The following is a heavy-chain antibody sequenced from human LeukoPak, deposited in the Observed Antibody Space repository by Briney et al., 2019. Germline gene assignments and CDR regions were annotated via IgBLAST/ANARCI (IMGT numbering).Heavy chain of an antibody. J-gene: IGHJ4*02. CDR1: GGTFRIFT. Sequence: ASVKVSCKASGGTFRIFTVYWVRQAPGQGLEWMGWISAYNGNTNYAQKLQGRVTMTTDTSTSTAYMELRSLRSDDTAVYYCARAARAGREDYWGQGTLVTVSS. V-gene: IGHV1-18*01. D-gene: IGHD6-19*01. CDR2: ISAYNGNT. CDR3: ARAARAGREDY.